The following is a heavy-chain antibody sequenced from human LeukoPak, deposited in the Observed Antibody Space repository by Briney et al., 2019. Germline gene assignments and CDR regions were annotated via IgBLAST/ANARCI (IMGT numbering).Heavy chain of an antibody. Sequence: GGPLRLSCAASGFTFSSDAMSWVRQAPGKGLEWVSAISGSGGSTYYADSVKGRFTISRDNSKNTLYLQMNSLRAEDTAVYYCAKDFANYYGSCILFDYWGQGTLVTVSS. CDR2: ISGSGGST. D-gene: IGHD3-10*01. V-gene: IGHV3-23*01. CDR1: GFTFSSDA. CDR3: AKDFANYYGSCILFDY. J-gene: IGHJ4*02.